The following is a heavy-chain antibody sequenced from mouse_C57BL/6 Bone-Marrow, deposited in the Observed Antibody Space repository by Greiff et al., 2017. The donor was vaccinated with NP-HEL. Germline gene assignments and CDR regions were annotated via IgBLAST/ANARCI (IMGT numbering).Heavy chain of an antibody. CDR3: ARCYYGSREVYFDY. Sequence: QVQLQQSGPGLVQPSQSLSITCTVSGFSLTSYGVHWVRQSPGKGLEWLGVIWSGGSTDYNAAFISRLSISKDNSKSQVFFKMNSLQAEDTAIYYCARCYYGSREVYFDYWGQGTTLTVSS. CDR2: IWSGGST. J-gene: IGHJ2*01. CDR1: GFSLTSYG. D-gene: IGHD1-1*01. V-gene: IGHV2-2*01.